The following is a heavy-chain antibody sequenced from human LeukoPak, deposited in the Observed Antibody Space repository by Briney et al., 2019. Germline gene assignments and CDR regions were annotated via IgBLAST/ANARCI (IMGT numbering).Heavy chain of an antibody. CDR3: AKGGEDYDFWSGYYYYFDF. CDR2: IIGSGSRT. CDR1: GFNLNSYG. Sequence: PGGSLRLSCAASGFNLNSYGMNWVRQAPGKGLEWVSGIIGSGSRTFYADSVKGRFTISRDNSRNTLSLQMNSLRAEDTAIYYCAKGGEDYDFWSGYYYYFDFWGQGTLVTVSS. D-gene: IGHD3-3*01. J-gene: IGHJ4*02. V-gene: IGHV3-23*01.